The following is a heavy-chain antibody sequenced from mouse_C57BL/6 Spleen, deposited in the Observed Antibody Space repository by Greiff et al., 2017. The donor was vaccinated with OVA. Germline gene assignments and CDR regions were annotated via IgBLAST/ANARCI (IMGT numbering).Heavy chain of an antibody. D-gene: IGHD2-3*01. J-gene: IGHJ2*01. CDR3: ARSQGDGYFDY. V-gene: IGHV5-4*03. Sequence: DVKLVESGGGLVKPGGSLKLSCAASGFTFSSYAMSWVRQTPGKRLEWVATICDGGSYTYYPDNVKGRSTISRDNAKNNLYLQVRHLKSEDTAMYYCARSQGDGYFDYWGQGTTLTVSS. CDR1: GFTFSSYA. CDR2: ICDGGSYT.